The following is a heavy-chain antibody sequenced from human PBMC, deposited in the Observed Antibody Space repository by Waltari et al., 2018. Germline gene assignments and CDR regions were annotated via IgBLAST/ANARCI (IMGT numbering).Heavy chain of an antibody. Sequence: QVQLVQSGAEVKKPGSSVKVSCKASGGTFSNYAISWVRQAPGQGLEWVGGIIPIFCTTNHAQKFQGRVTITADESTSTAYMELNSLRSEDTAVYYCARGGIIMVRGVIDYYYYYGMDVWGQGTTVTVSS. J-gene: IGHJ6*02. CDR1: GGTFSNYA. V-gene: IGHV1-69*01. CDR2: IIPIFCTT. D-gene: IGHD3-10*01. CDR3: ARGGIIMVRGVIDYYYYYGMDV.